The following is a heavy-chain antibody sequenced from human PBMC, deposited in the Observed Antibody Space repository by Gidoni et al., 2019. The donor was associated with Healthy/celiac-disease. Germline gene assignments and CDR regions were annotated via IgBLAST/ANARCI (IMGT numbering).Heavy chain of an antibody. D-gene: IGHD3-22*01. J-gene: IGHJ4*02. CDR2: INWNGGST. CDR3: ARGGYYDSSGYSPSSNFDY. Sequence: EVQLVESGGGVVRPGGSLRPSCAASGFTFDDYGMSWVRQAPGKGLEWVSGINWNGGSTGYADSGKGRFTISRDNAKNSLYLQMNSLRAEDTALYYCARGGYYDSSGYSPSSNFDYWGQGTLVTVSS. CDR1: GFTFDDYG. V-gene: IGHV3-20*04.